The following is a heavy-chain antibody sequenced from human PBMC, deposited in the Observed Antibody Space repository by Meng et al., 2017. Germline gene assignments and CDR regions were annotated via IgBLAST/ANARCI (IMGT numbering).Heavy chain of an antibody. CDR2: ISSSSSYI. Sequence: GGSLRLSCAASGFTFSSYSMNWVRQAPGKGLEWVSSISSSSSYIYYAGSVKGRFTISRDNAKNSLYLQMNSLRAEDTAVYYCARAREVTTVTTPEAFDIWGQGTMVTVSS. CDR1: GFTFSSYS. CDR3: ARAREVTTVTTPEAFDI. V-gene: IGHV3-21*01. D-gene: IGHD4-17*01. J-gene: IGHJ3*02.